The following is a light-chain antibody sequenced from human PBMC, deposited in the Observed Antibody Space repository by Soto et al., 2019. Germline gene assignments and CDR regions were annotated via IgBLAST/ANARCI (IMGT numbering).Light chain of an antibody. V-gene: IGLV2-8*01. CDR1: INDVGGYNY. J-gene: IGLJ1*01. CDR3: TSYAGSNKLGV. Sequence: QSALTQPPSASGSPGQSVTISCTGTINDVGGYNYVSWYQQHPGKAPKLMIYEVNKRPSGVPDRFSGSKSGNTASLTVSGLQAEDEADYYCTSYAGSNKLGVFGTGTKVTVL. CDR2: EVN.